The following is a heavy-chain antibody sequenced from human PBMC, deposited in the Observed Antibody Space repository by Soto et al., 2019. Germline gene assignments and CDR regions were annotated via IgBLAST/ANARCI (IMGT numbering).Heavy chain of an antibody. D-gene: IGHD2-15*01. Sequence: QVQLVESGGGVVQPGRSLRLSCAASGFTFSSYAMHWVRQAPGKGLEWVAVISYDGSNKYYADSVKGRFTISRDNSKNTLYLKMNSLRAEDTAVYYCAEGRGAFDIWGQGTMVTVSS. CDR3: AEGRGAFDI. J-gene: IGHJ3*02. CDR2: ISYDGSNK. V-gene: IGHV3-30-3*01. CDR1: GFTFSSYA.